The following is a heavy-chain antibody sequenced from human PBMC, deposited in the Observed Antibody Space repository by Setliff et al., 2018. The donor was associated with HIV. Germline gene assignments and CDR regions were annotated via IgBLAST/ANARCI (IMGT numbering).Heavy chain of an antibody. Sequence: ASVKVSCKASGYPFTSYGICWVRQAPEHGLEWMGYISPYNGDAYYAEKFQGRVTMTTDTSTTAVSMELTNLRSDDTAVYFCARMQAYYNFWRSTYYFDYWGQGTPVTVSS. J-gene: IGHJ4*02. CDR2: ISPYNGDA. D-gene: IGHD3-3*01. CDR1: GYPFTSYG. CDR3: ARMQAYYNFWRSTYYFDY. V-gene: IGHV1-18*01.